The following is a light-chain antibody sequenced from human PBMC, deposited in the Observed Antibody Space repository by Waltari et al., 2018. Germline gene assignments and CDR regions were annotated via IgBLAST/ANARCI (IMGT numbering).Light chain of an antibody. Sequence: IVMTQSPATLSVSPGERVTLSCRARRSVSGNLAWYQQKPGQAPRLLMYGASTRAAGVPTRFSGSGYGTEFTVTISSLQSEDFAVYYCQQYNDWPQTFGQGTKLETK. CDR1: RSVSGN. CDR2: GAS. J-gene: IGKJ2*01. V-gene: IGKV3-15*01. CDR3: QQYNDWPQT.